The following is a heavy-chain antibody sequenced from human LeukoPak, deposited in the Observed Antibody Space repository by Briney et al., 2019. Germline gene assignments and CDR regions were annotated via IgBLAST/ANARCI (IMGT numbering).Heavy chain of an antibody. Sequence: GGSLRLSCAASGFTFSSYAMSWVRQAPGKGLEWVSAISGTGAGTYYADSVKGRFTISRENSKNTLYLQMNSLRAEDTAVYYCAKGGAYYDSSGYPIDYWGQGTLVTVSS. CDR1: GFTFSSYA. CDR2: ISGTGAGT. J-gene: IGHJ4*02. CDR3: AKGGAYYDSSGYPIDY. D-gene: IGHD3-22*01. V-gene: IGHV3-23*01.